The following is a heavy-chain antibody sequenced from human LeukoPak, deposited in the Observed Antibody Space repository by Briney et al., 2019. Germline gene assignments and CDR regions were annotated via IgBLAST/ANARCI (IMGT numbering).Heavy chain of an antibody. CDR3: ARGRLYYYDSSGYYGMGPYDY. Sequence: SETLSLTCAVYGGSFSGYYWSWIRQPPRKGLEWIGEINHSGSTNYNPSLKSRVTISVDTSKNQFSLKLSSVTAADTAVYYCARGRLYYYDSSGYYGMGPYDYWGQGTLVTVSS. D-gene: IGHD3-22*01. CDR1: GGSFSGYY. J-gene: IGHJ4*02. CDR2: INHSGST. V-gene: IGHV4-34*01.